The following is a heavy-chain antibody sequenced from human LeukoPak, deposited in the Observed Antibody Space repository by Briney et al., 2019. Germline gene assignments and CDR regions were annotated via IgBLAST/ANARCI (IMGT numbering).Heavy chain of an antibody. CDR3: ARDGYEWLSDGDWDY. CDR1: GYTFTGYY. Sequence: ASVKVSCKASGYTFTGYYMHWVRQAPGQGLEWMGWINPNSGGTNYAQKFRGRVTMTRDTFISTAYMELSRLRSDDTAVYYCARDGYEWLSDGDWDYWGQGTLVTVSS. J-gene: IGHJ4*02. D-gene: IGHD3-3*01. CDR2: INPNSGGT. V-gene: IGHV1-2*02.